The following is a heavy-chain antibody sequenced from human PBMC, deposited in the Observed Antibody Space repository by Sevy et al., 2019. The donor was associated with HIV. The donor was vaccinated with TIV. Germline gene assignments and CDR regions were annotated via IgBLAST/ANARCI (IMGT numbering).Heavy chain of an antibody. Sequence: GGSLRLSCAASRFILSDYYMSWIRQAPGKGLEWISYISGSGDTIYYADSVKGRFTNSRDNTKNSLYLQMNSLRAEDTAVYYCARDHVKDGDLGDYYYFAMDVWGQGTTVTVSS. V-gene: IGHV3-11*01. J-gene: IGHJ6*02. CDR1: RFILSDYY. CDR3: ARDHVKDGDLGDYYYFAMDV. CDR2: ISGSGDTI. D-gene: IGHD3-16*01.